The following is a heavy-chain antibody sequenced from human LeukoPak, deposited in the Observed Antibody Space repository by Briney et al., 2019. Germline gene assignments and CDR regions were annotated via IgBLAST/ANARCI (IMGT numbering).Heavy chain of an antibody. V-gene: IGHV3-23*01. J-gene: IGHJ4*02. CDR1: GFTFHTYA. CDR3: AKVTTMVRGVRENFDY. CDR2: ISGGGDTT. D-gene: IGHD3-10*01. Sequence: PGGSLRLSCAASGFTFHTYAMSWVRQAPGKGLEWVSSISGGGDTTNYADSVKGRFIISRDNSKNTLYLQMNSLRAEDTAVYYCAKVTTMVRGVRENFDYWGQGTLVTVSS.